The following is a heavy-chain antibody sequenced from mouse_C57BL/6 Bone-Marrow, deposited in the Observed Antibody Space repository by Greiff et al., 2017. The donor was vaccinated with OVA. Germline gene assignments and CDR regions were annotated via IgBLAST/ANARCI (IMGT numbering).Heavy chain of an antibody. D-gene: IGHD1-1*01. CDR1: GYTFTSYW. V-gene: IGHV1-50*01. J-gene: IGHJ1*03. CDR2: IDPSDSYT. CDR3: ARRGYYGSRDFGV. Sequence: QVQLQQPGAELVKPGASVKLSCKASGYTFTSYWMQWVKQRPGQGLEWIGEIDPSDSYTNYNQKFKGKATLTADTSSSTAYMQLSSLTSEDSAVYYCARRGYYGSRDFGVWGTGTTVTVSS.